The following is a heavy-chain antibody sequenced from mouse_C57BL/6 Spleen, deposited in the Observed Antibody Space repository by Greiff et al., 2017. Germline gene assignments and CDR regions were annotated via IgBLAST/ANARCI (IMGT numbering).Heavy chain of an antibody. Sequence: DVKLVESGPGLVKPSQSLSLTCSVTGYSITSGYYWNWIRQFPGNKLEWMGYISYDGSNNYNPSLKNRISITRDTSKNQFFLKLNSVTTEDTATYYCAREIYYGSSYYFDYCGQGTTLTVSS. CDR2: ISYDGSN. CDR3: AREIYYGSSYYFDY. CDR1: GYSITSGYY. D-gene: IGHD1-1*01. V-gene: IGHV3-6*01. J-gene: IGHJ2*01.